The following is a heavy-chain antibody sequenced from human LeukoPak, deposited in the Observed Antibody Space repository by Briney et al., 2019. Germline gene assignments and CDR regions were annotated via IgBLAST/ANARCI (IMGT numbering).Heavy chain of an antibody. CDR1: GYTFTNYW. D-gene: IGHD7-27*01. J-gene: IGHJ4*02. CDR2: INPGDSDT. CDR3: ARRIAWGRLDY. V-gene: IGHV5-51*01. Sequence: GESLKVSCKGSGYTFTNYWIGWVRQMPGKGLEWMGIINPGDSDTRYSPSLQGQVTMSADKSISTAYLQWSSLKASDTAIYYCARRIAWGRLDYWGQGTLVTVSS.